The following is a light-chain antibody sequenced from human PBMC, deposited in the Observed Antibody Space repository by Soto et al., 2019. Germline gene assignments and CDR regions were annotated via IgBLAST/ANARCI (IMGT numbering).Light chain of an antibody. Sequence: QSVLTQPASVSGSAGQSITISCSGTMRDVGAYNLVSWYQQHPGTAPKLIIYEVRNRPSGISSRFSGSRSGNTASLTISGLQPEDEGDYYCSASTARRTLVFGGVTKLTVL. J-gene: IGLJ3*02. CDR2: EVR. V-gene: IGLV2-14*01. CDR3: SASTARRTLV. CDR1: MRDVGAYNL.